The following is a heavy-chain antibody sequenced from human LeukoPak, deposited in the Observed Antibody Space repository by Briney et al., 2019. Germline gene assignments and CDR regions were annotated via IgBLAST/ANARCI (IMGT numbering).Heavy chain of an antibody. CDR3: ARDGSYSSGWYGFDY. Sequence: GGSLRLSCAASGFAFSSYAMHWVRQAPGKGLEWVAVISYDGSNKYYADSVKGRFTISRDNSKNTLYLQMNSLRAEDTAVYYCARDGSYSSGWYGFDYWGRGTLVTVSS. V-gene: IGHV3-30-3*01. J-gene: IGHJ4*02. CDR1: GFAFSSYA. CDR2: ISYDGSNK. D-gene: IGHD6-19*01.